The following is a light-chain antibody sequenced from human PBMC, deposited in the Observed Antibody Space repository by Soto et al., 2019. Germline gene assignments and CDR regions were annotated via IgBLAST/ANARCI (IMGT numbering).Light chain of an antibody. V-gene: IGKV3-20*01. Sequence: EIVLTQSPGTLSLSPGETATLSCRASLSVSSSFLAWYQQKPGQAPRLLIYGASSRATGIPDRFSGSGSGTDFTLTISRLEPEDFAVYYCQQYGSSPWTFGQGTKVEIK. CDR3: QQYGSSPWT. CDR1: LSVSSSF. CDR2: GAS. J-gene: IGKJ1*01.